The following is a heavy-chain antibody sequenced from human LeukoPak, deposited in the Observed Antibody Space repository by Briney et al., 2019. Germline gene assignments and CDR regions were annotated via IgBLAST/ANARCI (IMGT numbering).Heavy chain of an antibody. D-gene: IGHD1-1*01. CDR3: AKGQSAHGTGFDY. CDR2: ISSNGGNT. V-gene: IGHV3-64*04. J-gene: IGHJ4*02. CDR1: GFTFIYYA. Sequence: GGSLRLSCSASGFTFIYYAMHWVRQAPGKGLEYVSGISSNGGNTYYADSVKGRFTISRDNLKNTLYVHMNSLRVEDTAVYYCAKGQSAHGTGFDYWGQGTLVIVSS.